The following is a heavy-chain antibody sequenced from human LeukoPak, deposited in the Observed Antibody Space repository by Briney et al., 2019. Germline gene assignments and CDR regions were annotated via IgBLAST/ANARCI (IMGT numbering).Heavy chain of an antibody. CDR1: GFPFAAYD. CDR2: FGSAGDT. Sequence: GGSLRLSCATSGFPFAAYDMHWVRQAPGKGLEWDSAFGSAGDTYYPGAVKGRFTISRDYAKNSLYLQMNNLRAGDTAVYFCVRGALPGDNWYFDLWGRGTLVTVSS. V-gene: IGHV3-13*01. CDR3: VRGALPGDNWYFDL. J-gene: IGHJ2*01.